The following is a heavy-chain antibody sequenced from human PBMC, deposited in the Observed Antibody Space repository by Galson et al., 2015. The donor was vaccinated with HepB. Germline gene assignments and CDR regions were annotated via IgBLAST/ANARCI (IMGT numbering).Heavy chain of an antibody. CDR3: ARDREQPSTYYYDSSGYYGDAFDI. J-gene: IGHJ3*02. V-gene: IGHV3-21*01. CDR1: GFTFSSYS. CDR2: ISSSSSYI. D-gene: IGHD3-22*01. Sequence: SLRLSCAASGFTFSSYSMNWVRQAPGKGLEWVSSISSSSSYIYYADSVKGRFTISRDNAKNSLYLQMNSLRAEDTAVYYCARDREQPSTYYYDSSGYYGDAFDIWGQGTMVTVSS.